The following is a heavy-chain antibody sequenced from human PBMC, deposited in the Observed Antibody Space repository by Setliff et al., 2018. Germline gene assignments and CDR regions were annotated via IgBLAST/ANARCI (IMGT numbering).Heavy chain of an antibody. CDR3: ARRPYDSSGYFNY. CDR1: GYTFTSYG. V-gene: IGHV1-69*06. D-gene: IGHD3-22*01. J-gene: IGHJ4*02. CDR2: IIPIFGTA. Sequence: SVKVSCKASGYTFTSYGISWVRQAPGQGLEWMGRIIPIFGTANYAQKFQGRVTITGDTSASTAYMELSGLISEDTAVYYCARRPYDSSGYFNYWGQGTLVTVS.